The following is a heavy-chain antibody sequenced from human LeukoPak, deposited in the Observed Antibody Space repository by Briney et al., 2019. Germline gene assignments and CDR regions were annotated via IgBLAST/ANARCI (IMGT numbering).Heavy chain of an antibody. J-gene: IGHJ4*02. CDR2: IRSDGSKK. CDR3: GRGVYSPRDY. D-gene: IGHD5-18*01. CDR1: GFTFSNSG. Sequence: GGSLRLSCAASGFTFSNSGMHWVRQAPGKGLEWVALIRSDGSKKYYADSVEGRFTISRDNSKNTLYLQMNSLRAEDTAVYYCGRGVYSPRDYWGQGTLVTVSS. V-gene: IGHV3-30*02.